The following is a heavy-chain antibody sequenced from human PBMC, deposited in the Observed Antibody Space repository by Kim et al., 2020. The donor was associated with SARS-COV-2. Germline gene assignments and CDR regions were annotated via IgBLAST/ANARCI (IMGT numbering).Heavy chain of an antibody. CDR2: ISWNSGSI. D-gene: IGHD4-17*01. J-gene: IGHJ5*02. Sequence: GGSLRLSCAASGFTFDDYAMHWVRQAPGKGLEWVSGISWNSGSIGYADSVKGRFTISRDNAKNSLYLQMNSLRAEDTALYYCAKSHYGGNWFDPWGQGTLVTVSS. CDR3: AKSHYGGNWFDP. CDR1: GFTFDDYA. V-gene: IGHV3-9*01.